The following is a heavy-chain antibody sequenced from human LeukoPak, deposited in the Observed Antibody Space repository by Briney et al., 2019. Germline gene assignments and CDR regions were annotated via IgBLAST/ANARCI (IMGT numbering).Heavy chain of an antibody. J-gene: IGHJ6*03. CDR2: IYYSGST. D-gene: IGHD2-2*01. CDR3: ARDITSYLDYYYMDV. V-gene: IGHV4-30-4*08. CDR1: GGSISSGDYY. Sequence: SETLSLTCTVSGGSISSGDYYWSWIRQPPGKGLEWIGYIYYSGSTYYNPPLKSRVTISVDTSKNQFSLKLSSVTAADTAVYYCARDITSYLDYYYMDVWGKGTTVTVSS.